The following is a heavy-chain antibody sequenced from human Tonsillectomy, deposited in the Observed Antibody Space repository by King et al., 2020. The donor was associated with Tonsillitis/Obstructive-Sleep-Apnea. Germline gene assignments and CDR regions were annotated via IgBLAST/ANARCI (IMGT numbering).Heavy chain of an antibody. Sequence: VQLVQSGAEVKKPGASVKVSCKASGYTFTNYDITWVRQAPGQGLEWMGWSRPYDGDTNYAQKLQGRVTMTSDTSTTTAYMELRNLRSDHTAVYYCARDYYGSSGYYHGYFQHWGQGTLVTVSS. CDR1: GYTFTNYD. CDR2: SRPYDGDT. V-gene: IGHV1-18*01. D-gene: IGHD3-22*01. CDR3: ARDYYGSSGYYHGYFQH. J-gene: IGHJ1*01.